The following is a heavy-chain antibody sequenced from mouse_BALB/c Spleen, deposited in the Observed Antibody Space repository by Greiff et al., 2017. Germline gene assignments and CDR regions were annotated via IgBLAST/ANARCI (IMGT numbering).Heavy chain of an antibody. J-gene: IGHJ4*01. V-gene: IGHV2-2*02. D-gene: IGHD3-3*01. CDR2: IWSGGST. Sequence: VKLVESGPGLVQPSQCLSITCTVSGFSFTSYGVHWVRQSPGKGLEWLGVIWSGGSTDYNAAFIYRLSISKDNSKSQVFFKMNSLQANDTAIYYCARKQGHYAMDYWGQGTTVTVSA. CDR1: GFSFTSYG. CDR3: ARKQGHYAMDY.